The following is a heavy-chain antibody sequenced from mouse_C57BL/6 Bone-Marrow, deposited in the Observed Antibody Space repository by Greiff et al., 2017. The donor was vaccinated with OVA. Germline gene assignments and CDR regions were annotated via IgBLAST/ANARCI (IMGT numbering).Heavy chain of an antibody. CDR3: ARSYGYDPAWFAY. CDR1: GYTFTSYW. CDR2: IDPSDSET. D-gene: IGHD2-2*01. Sequence: QVQLQQPGAELVRPGSSVKLSCKASGYTFTSYWMHWVKQRPIQGLEWIGNIDPSDSETHYNQKFKDKATLTVDQSSSTAYMQLSSLTSEDSAVYYCARSYGYDPAWFAYWGQGTLVTVSA. J-gene: IGHJ3*01. V-gene: IGHV1-52*01.